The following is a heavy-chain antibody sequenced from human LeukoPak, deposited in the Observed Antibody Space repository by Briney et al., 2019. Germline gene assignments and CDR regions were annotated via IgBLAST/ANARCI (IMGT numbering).Heavy chain of an antibody. V-gene: IGHV3-48*01. D-gene: IGHD6-19*01. CDR1: GFTFSSYS. J-gene: IGHJ4*02. CDR3: ARAGDSSGWSEIDY. CDR2: ISSSSSTI. Sequence: PGGSLRLSCAASGFTFSSYSMNWVRQAPGKGLEWVSYISSSSSTIYYADSVKGRFTISRDNAKNSLYLQMNSRRAEDTAVYYCARAGDSSGWSEIDYWGQGTLVTVSS.